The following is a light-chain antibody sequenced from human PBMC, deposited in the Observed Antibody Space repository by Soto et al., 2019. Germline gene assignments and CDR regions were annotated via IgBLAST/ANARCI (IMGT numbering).Light chain of an antibody. CDR3: QQYGSSPAT. CDR2: AAS. J-gene: IGKJ2*01. Sequence: EIVVTQSPGTLSLSPGEGAALSCRASQSVSSNYLAWYQQRPGQAPRLLIYAASNRAAGIPDRFSGSGSGTGFTLTISRLEPEDFAVYYCQQYGSSPATFGQGTKLEIK. CDR1: QSVSSNY. V-gene: IGKV3-20*01.